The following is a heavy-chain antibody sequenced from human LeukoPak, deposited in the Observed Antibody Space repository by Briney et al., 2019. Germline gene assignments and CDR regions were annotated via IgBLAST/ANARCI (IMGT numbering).Heavy chain of an antibody. V-gene: IGHV5-10-1*01. CDR2: IDPSDSYT. CDR1: GYSFTSYC. D-gene: IGHD3-22*01. J-gene: IGHJ4*02. Sequence: GESLKISCKGSGYSFTSYCINWVRQMPGKGLERMGRIDPSDSYTNYSPSFQGHVTISADKSISTAYLQWSSLKASDTAMYYCARQKYSSAPPGDYWGQGTLVTVSS. CDR3: ARQKYSSAPPGDY.